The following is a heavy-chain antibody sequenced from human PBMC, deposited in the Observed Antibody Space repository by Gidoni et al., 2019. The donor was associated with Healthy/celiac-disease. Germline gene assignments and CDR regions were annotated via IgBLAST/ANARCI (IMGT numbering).Heavy chain of an antibody. V-gene: IGHV4-34*01. D-gene: IGHD1-26*01. Sequence: QVQLQQWGAGLLKPSETLSLTCAVYGGSFSGYYWSWIRQPPGKGLEWIGEINHSGSTNYNPSLKSRVTISVDTSKNQFSLKLSSVTAADTAVYYCASLPSGSYSFPRDRPTKFDYWGQGTLVTVSS. J-gene: IGHJ4*02. CDR1: GGSFSGYY. CDR2: INHSGST. CDR3: ASLPSGSYSFPRDRPTKFDY.